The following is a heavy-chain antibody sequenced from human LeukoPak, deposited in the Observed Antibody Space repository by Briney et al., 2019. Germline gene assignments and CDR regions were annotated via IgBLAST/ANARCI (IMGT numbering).Heavy chain of an antibody. CDR1: VGTFSSYA. Sequence: SVKVSFKASVGTFSSYAISWVRQAPGQGLDWMGRIIPIFGTANYAQKFQGRVTITTDESTSTAYMELSSMRSEDPAVYYCARDYGSGYPFDYWGQGTMVTVSS. J-gene: IGHJ4*02. CDR2: IIPIFGTA. V-gene: IGHV1-69*05. CDR3: ARDYGSGYPFDY. D-gene: IGHD3-22*01.